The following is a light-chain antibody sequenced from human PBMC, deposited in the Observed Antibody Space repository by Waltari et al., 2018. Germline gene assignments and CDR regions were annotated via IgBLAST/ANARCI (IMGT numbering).Light chain of an antibody. CDR2: GAY. V-gene: IGKV1D-8*01. CDR3: QQYYTFPYT. J-gene: IGKJ2*01. CDR1: QGISDH. Sequence: VISMIQSPSFLSACTGVGVTISCRVSQGISDHLAWYQQKPGKAPDLLIFGAYTLQSGVPPRFSGGGSGTDFTLTISDLQSEDFATYYCQQYYTFPYTFGQGTKLEIE.